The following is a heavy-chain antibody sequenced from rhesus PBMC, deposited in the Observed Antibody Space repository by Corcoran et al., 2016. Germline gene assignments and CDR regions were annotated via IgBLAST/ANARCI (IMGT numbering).Heavy chain of an antibody. V-gene: IGHV2-95*01. J-gene: IGHJ4*01. CDR3: ARVKMTVRNFDY. D-gene: IGHD4-23*01. CDR2: IYWNDSK. CDR1: GFSISTSGTG. Sequence: QVTLKESGPALVKPTQTLTLTCTFSGFSISTSGTGVGWIRQPPGKALEWLASIYWNDSKYYSTSLKSRLTSSKDTSNNQVVLTMTNMDPVDTATYYCARVKMTVRNFDYWGQGVLVTVSS.